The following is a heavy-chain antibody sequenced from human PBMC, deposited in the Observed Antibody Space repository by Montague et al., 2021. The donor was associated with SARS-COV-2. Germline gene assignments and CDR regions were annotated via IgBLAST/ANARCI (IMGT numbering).Heavy chain of an antibody. Sequence: SLRLSCAASGFTVSSNYMSWVRQAPGKGLEWVSVIYSGGSTYYADSVKGRFTISRHNSKNTLYLQMSSLRAEDTAVYYCARDLTYGSGRSYYYYGVDVWGQGTTVTVSS. V-gene: IGHV3-53*04. CDR2: IYSGGST. D-gene: IGHD3-10*01. J-gene: IGHJ6*02. CDR3: ARDLTYGSGRSYYYYGVDV. CDR1: GFTVSSNY.